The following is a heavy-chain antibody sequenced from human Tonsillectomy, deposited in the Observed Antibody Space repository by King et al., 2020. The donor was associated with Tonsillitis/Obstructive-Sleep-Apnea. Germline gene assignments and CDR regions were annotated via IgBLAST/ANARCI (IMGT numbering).Heavy chain of an antibody. Sequence: TLQESGPTLVKPTQTLTLTCTFSGFSLSTSGVGVGWIRQPPGKALEWLALIYWDDDKRYSPSLKSRLTITKDTSKNQVVLTMTNMDPVDTATYYCVHNWYYYGSGSYYREAFDIWGQGTMVTVSS. CDR3: VHNWYYYGSGSYYREAFDI. CDR2: IYWDDDK. J-gene: IGHJ3*02. CDR1: GFSLSTSGVG. D-gene: IGHD3-10*01. V-gene: IGHV2-5*02.